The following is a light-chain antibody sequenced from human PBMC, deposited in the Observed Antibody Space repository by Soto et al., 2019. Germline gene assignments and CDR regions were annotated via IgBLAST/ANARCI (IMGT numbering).Light chain of an antibody. V-gene: IGLV4-69*01. J-gene: IGLJ3*02. CDR2: LNSDGSH. CDR1: SGHSSYA. Sequence: QPVLTQAPSDSASLGASVKLTCTLSSGHSSYAIAWHQQQPEKGPRYLMNLNSDGSHTKGDGIPDRFSGSSSGAERYLTISSLQSEDEADYYCQTWGTGINWVFGGGTQLTVL. CDR3: QTWGTGINWV.